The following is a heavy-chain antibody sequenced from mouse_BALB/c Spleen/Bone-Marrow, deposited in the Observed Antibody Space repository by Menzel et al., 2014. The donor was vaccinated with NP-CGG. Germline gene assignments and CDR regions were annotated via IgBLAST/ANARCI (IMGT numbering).Heavy chain of an antibody. J-gene: IGHJ4*01. CDR3: NGNYYAMDY. D-gene: IGHD2-1*01. V-gene: IGHV14-4*02. Sequence: EVQLQQSGAELVRSGASVKLSCTASGFNIKDYYMHWVKQRPEQGLEWIGWIDPENGDTEYAPKFQGKAIMTADTSSNTAYLQLSSLTSEDTAVYYCNGNYYAMDYWGQGTSVTVSS. CDR1: GFNIKDYY. CDR2: IDPENGDT.